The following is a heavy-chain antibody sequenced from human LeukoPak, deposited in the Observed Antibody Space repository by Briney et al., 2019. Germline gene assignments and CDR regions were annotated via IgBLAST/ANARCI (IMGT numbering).Heavy chain of an antibody. CDR3: ARQSRSNYLDY. CDR1: GGSINTYC. CDR2: ICYSGTS. V-gene: IGHV4-59*01. J-gene: IGHJ4*02. Sequence: SETLSLTCTVSGGSINTYCWSWIRQPPGQGLEWIGYICYSGTSDYNPSLKSRVTVSAATSRNQFSLNLSSVTASDTAVFFCARQSRSNYLDYWGQGILVTVSS.